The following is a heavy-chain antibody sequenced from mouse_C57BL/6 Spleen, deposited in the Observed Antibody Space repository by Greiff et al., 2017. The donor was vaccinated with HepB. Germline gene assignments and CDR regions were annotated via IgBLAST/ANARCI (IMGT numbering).Heavy chain of an antibody. CDR3: ARGSSNYAMDY. CDR1: GYTFTSYW. D-gene: IGHD6-1*01. V-gene: IGHV1-64*01. J-gene: IGHJ4*01. CDR2: IHPNSGST. Sequence: VQLQQSGAELVKPGASVKLSCKASGYTFTSYWMHWVKQRPGQGLEWIGMIHPNSGSTNYNEKFKSKATLTVDKSSSTAYMQLSSLTSEDSAVYYCARGSSNYAMDYWGQGTSVTVSS.